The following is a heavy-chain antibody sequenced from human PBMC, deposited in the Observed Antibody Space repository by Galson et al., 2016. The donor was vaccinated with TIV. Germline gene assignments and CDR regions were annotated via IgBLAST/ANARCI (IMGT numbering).Heavy chain of an antibody. CDR1: GFTLNNYP. J-gene: IGHJ4*02. Sequence: SLRLSCAASGFTLNNYPVSWVRQAPGQGLRWVSHITTTGRSIYYADSVRGRFTVFRDYSNNTVHLQMNGLRADDTAVYFCARVAPIAVAGHAFDSWGQGTLVTVSS. CDR2: ITTTGRSI. CDR3: ARVAPIAVAGHAFDS. V-gene: IGHV3-23*01. D-gene: IGHD6-19*01.